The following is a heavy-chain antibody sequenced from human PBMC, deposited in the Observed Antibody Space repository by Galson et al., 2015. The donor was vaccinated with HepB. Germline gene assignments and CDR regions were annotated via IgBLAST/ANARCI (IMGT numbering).Heavy chain of an antibody. CDR2: ISAYNGNT. V-gene: IGHV1-18*04. Sequence: SVKVSCKASGYTFTSYGISWVRQAPGQGLEWMGWISAYNGNTNYAQKLQGRVTMTTDTPTSTAYMELRSLRSDDTAVYYCARDGLRRTAMACFDYWGQGTLVTVSS. CDR1: GYTFTSYG. D-gene: IGHD5-18*01. CDR3: ARDGLRRTAMACFDY. J-gene: IGHJ4*02.